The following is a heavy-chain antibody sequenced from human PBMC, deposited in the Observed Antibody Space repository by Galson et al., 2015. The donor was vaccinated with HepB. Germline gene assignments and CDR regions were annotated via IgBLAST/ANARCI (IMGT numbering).Heavy chain of an antibody. CDR3: ASTRPPTMLRKYYFES. D-gene: IGHD3-10*01. CDR2: ISYGGGTK. J-gene: IGHJ4*02. Sequence: SLRLSCAASGFTFSTYTMHWVRQAPGKGLEWVAVISYGGGTKYYADSVKDRFTISRDNSGNSLFLQMNSLRAEDTAVYHCASTRPPTMLRKYYFESWGQGTLVTVSS. CDR1: GFTFSTYT. V-gene: IGHV3-30*04.